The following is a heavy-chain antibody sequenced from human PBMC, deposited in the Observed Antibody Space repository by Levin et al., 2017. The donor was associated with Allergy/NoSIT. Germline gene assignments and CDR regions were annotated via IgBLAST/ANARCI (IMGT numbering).Heavy chain of an antibody. CDR2: IYYSGST. D-gene: IGHD3-10*01. V-gene: IGHV4-59*01. CDR3: ARNPHYYGSGSYYNP. Sequence: SETLSLTCTVSGGSISSYYWSWIRQPPGKGLEWIGYIYYSGSTNYNPSLKSRVTISVDTSKNQFSLKLSSVTAADTAVYYCARNPHYYGSGSYYNPWGQGTLVTVSS. J-gene: IGHJ5*02. CDR1: GGSISSYY.